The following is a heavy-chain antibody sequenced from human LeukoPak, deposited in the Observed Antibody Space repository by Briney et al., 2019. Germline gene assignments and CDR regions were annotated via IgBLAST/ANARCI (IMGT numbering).Heavy chain of an antibody. V-gene: IGHV3-21*01. CDR2: ISDSGSTT. D-gene: IGHD3-10*01. CDR3: AREPYYYGSGSLDV. CDR1: GFSFSSYT. Sequence: GGSLRLSCAASGFSFSSYTMNWVRQAPGKGLEWVAGISDSGSTTSYADSVKGRFTISRDNAKNSLYLQMNSLRAEDTAVYYCAREPYYYGSGSLDVWGKGTTVTVSS. J-gene: IGHJ6*04.